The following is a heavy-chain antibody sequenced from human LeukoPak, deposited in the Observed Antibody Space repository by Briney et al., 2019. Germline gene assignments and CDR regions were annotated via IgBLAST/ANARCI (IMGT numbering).Heavy chain of an antibody. V-gene: IGHV3-23*01. CDR2: ISGSGGST. CDR1: GFTFSSYA. Sequence: GGSLRLSCAASGFTFSSYAMSWVRQAPGKGLEWVSAISGSGGSTYYTDSVKGRFTISRDNSKNTLYLQMNSLRAEDTAVYYCAKGKQGAGAFDIWGQGTMVTVSS. J-gene: IGHJ3*02. CDR3: AKGKQGAGAFDI.